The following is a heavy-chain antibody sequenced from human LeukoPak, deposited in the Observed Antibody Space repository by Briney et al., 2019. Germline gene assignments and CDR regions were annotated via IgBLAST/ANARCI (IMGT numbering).Heavy chain of an antibody. V-gene: IGHV4-59*01. CDR1: GGSISSYY. J-gene: IGHJ3*02. CDR2: IYYSDST. D-gene: IGHD5-18*01. Sequence: PETLSLTCTVSGGSISSYYWSWIRQPPGKGLEWIGYIYYSDSTNYNPSLKSRVTISVDTSKKQFSLKLNSVTAADTAVYYCARHRGYNYGYDAFDIWGQGTMVSISS. CDR3: ARHRGYNYGYDAFDI.